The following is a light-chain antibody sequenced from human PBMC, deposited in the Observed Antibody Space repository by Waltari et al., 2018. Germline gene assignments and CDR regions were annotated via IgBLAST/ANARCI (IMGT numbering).Light chain of an antibody. CDR3: LLYYGGAQV. CDR2: STT. Sequence: QTVVTPEPSLTVSPGGTVTLPCASSTGPVPTDYHANWFQQKPGQAPRALIFSTTHKHSWTPARFSGSLLGGRAALTLSSVQPEDEAEYYCLLYYGGAQVFGGGTKLTVL. V-gene: IGLV7-43*01. J-gene: IGLJ3*02. CDR1: TGPVPTDYH.